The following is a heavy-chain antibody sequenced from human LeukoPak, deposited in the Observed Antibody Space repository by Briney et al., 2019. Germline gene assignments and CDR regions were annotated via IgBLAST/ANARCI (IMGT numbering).Heavy chain of an antibody. CDR3: TKDYCGKFCSAV. D-gene: IGHD3-9*01. V-gene: IGHV3-23*01. J-gene: IGHJ6*02. Sequence: GGSLRLSCAASGFTFSAFGMNWVRQAPGKGLEWVSTITKSGDSTYYVDSVKGRFTISRDTSKNTLYLQMNGLRAEDTAKYYCTKDYCGKFCSAVWGQGTTVTVSS. CDR1: GFTFSAFG. CDR2: ITKSGDST.